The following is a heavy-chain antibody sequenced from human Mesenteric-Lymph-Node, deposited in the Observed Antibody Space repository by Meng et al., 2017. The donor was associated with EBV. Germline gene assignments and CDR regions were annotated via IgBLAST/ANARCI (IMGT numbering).Heavy chain of an antibody. CDR1: GFTFSSNL. D-gene: IGHD3-10*01. V-gene: IGHV3-21*01. CDR2: ISTSSSS. Sequence: EVQLVESGGGLVKPGGSLRLSCAASGFTFSSNLMTWVRQAPGKGLEWVSSISTSSSSNYADSVKGRFTISRDNAKNSLYLQMNSLRAEDTALYYCVARFGERYWYVDLCGRGTLCSVSS. J-gene: IGHJ2*01. CDR3: VARFGERYWYVDL.